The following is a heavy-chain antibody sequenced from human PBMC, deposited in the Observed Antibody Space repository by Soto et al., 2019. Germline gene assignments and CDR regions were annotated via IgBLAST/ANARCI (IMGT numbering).Heavy chain of an antibody. Sequence: QLLESGGGLVQPGGSLRLSCAASGFTMSTYSVTWVRQAPGKGLEWVSGISVTPGITFYADSVKGRFTISRDSSNNAVYLQMNSLRSEETAMYFCSKWSGYGDVWGKGTMGTVSS. D-gene: IGHD4-17*01. CDR3: SKWSGYGDV. V-gene: IGHV3-23*01. J-gene: IGHJ6*04. CDR2: ISVTPGIT. CDR1: GFTMSTYS.